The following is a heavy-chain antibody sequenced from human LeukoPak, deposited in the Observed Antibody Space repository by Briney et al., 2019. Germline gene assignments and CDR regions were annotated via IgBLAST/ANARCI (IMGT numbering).Heavy chain of an antibody. CDR3: ARRYRTYYYDSSGYSVSGAFDI. D-gene: IGHD3-22*01. V-gene: IGHV4-59*08. J-gene: IGHJ3*02. Sequence: SETLSLTCTVSGGSISSYYWSWIRQPPGKGLEWIGYIYYSGSTNYNPSLKSRVTISVDTSKNQFSLKLSSVTAADTAVYYCARRYRTYYYDSSGYSVSGAFDIWGQGTMVTVSS. CDR1: GGSISSYY. CDR2: IYYSGST.